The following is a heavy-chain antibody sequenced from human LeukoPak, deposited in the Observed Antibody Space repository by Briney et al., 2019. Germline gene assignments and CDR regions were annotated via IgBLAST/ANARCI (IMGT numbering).Heavy chain of an antibody. V-gene: IGHV1-2*02. CDR2: INPNSGGT. Sequence: ASVKVSCKASGYTFTGYYMHWVRQAPGQGLEWMGWINPNSGGTNYAQKFQGRVTMTRDTSISTAYMELSSLRSEDSAVYYCARDRAYGSGSYSDFWGQGTLVTVSS. CDR1: GYTFTGYY. D-gene: IGHD3-10*01. J-gene: IGHJ4*02. CDR3: ARDRAYGSGSYSDF.